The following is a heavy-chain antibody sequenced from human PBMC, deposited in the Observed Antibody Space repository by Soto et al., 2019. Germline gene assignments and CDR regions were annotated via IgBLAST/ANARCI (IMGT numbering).Heavy chain of an antibody. CDR3: ARVTYYFDTSGEPRDT. CDR1: GGSVSSGDYY. CDR2: NYYRGNT. D-gene: IGHD3-22*01. Sequence: QVQLQESGPGLVKPSQTLSLTCTVSGGSVSSGDYYWSWIRQPPGKVLEWIAYNYYRGNTYYNPFFKSRVTMSVDTSNKQCSLKLTSVTAADTSVYYFARVTYYFDTSGEPRDTWGQGTLVTVSS. V-gene: IGHV4-30-4*01. J-gene: IGHJ5*02.